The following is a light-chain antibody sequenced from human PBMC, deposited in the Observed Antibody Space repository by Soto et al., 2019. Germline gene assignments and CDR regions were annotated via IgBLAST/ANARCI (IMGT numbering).Light chain of an antibody. Sequence: EIVLTQSPGTLSLSPGERATLSCRASQSVRNNYLAWYQQKPGQAPRLLIYVASIRATGIPERFSGGGSGTDFTLTIGRVEPEDFAVYYCQQYGASKTFGQGTQVEI. J-gene: IGKJ1*01. CDR3: QQYGASKT. CDR1: QSVRNNY. CDR2: VAS. V-gene: IGKV3-20*01.